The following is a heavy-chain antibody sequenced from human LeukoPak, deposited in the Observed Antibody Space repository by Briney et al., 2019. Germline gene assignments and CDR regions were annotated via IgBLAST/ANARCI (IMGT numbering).Heavy chain of an antibody. CDR2: IYTSGST. Sequence: SETLSLTCTVSGGSISSYYWSWIRQPAGKGLEWIGRIYTSGSTNYNPSLKSRVTMSVDTSKNQFSLKLTSVTAADTAVYYCARELYGSGSYSFDSWGQGTLVTVSS. D-gene: IGHD3-10*01. CDR3: ARELYGSGSYSFDS. V-gene: IGHV4-4*07. CDR1: GGSISSYY. J-gene: IGHJ4*02.